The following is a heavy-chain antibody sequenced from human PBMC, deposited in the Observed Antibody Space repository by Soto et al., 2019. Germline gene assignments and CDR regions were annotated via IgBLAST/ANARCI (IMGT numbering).Heavy chain of an antibody. V-gene: IGHV1-3*01. D-gene: IGHD2-8*01. CDR2: INAGNGNT. Sequence: GASVKVSCKASGYTFTSYAMHWVRQAPGQRLEWMGWINAGNGNTKYSQKFQGRVTITRDTSASTAYMELSSLRSEDTAVYYCARGLMVYAIGWLDPWGQGTLVTVYS. CDR3: ARGLMVYAIGWLDP. CDR1: GYTFTSYA. J-gene: IGHJ5*02.